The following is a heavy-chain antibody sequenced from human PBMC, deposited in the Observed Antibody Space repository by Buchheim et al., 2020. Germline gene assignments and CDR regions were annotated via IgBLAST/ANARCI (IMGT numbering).Heavy chain of an antibody. Sequence: EVQLLESGGGLVQPGGSLRLSCAASGFTFSSYVMSWVRQAPGKGLEWVSTITGSGGGTYYADSVKGRFTISRDNSKNTLYLQMDSLRAEDTALYYCAKDRGYSGGPDFDYWGQGTL. J-gene: IGHJ4*02. D-gene: IGHD5-12*01. CDR2: ITGSGGGT. CDR1: GFTFSSYV. V-gene: IGHV3-23*01. CDR3: AKDRGYSGGPDFDY.